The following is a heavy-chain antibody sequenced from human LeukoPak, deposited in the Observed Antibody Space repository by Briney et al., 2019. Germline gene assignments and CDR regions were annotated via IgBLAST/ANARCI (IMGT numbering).Heavy chain of an antibody. CDR2: TYYRSKWYN. Sequence: SQTLSLTCAISGDSVSSNSASWNWIRQSPSRGLEWLGRTYYRSKWYNDYATSVKNRINIKPDISKNQFSLQLNSLTPEDTAVYYCRGSGWRAGTNFDYWGQGTLVTVSS. V-gene: IGHV6-1*01. CDR1: GDSVSSNSAS. CDR3: RGSGWRAGTNFDY. D-gene: IGHD6-19*01. J-gene: IGHJ4*02.